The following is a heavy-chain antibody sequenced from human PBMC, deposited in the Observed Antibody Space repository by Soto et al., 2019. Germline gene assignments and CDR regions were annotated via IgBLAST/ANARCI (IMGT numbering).Heavy chain of an antibody. Sequence: EVQLVESGGGLVQPGGSLRLSCAASGFTFSSYGMNWVRQAPGKGLEWVSYISSSGTIYYADSVKGRFTISRDNAKNSLYLQMNSLRDEDTAVYYGARSLLRNARFDYWGQGPLVTFSS. CDR3: ARSLLRNARFDY. CDR1: GFTFSSYG. CDR2: ISSSGTI. J-gene: IGHJ4*02. D-gene: IGHD1-1*01. V-gene: IGHV3-48*02.